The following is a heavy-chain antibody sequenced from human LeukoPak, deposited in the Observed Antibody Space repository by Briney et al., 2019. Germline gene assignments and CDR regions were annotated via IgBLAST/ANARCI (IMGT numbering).Heavy chain of an antibody. D-gene: IGHD2/OR15-2a*01. Sequence: NPSQTLSLTCSVSGGPISNDGFYWSWIRQHPGKGLEWIGYIYYSGSTYYNPSLKSRVTISVDTSKNQFSLKLSSVTAADTAVYYCAREGTTYSDYWGQRTLVTVSS. CDR2: IYYSGST. V-gene: IGHV4-31*03. CDR3: AREGTTYSDY. CDR1: GGPISNDGFY. J-gene: IGHJ4*02.